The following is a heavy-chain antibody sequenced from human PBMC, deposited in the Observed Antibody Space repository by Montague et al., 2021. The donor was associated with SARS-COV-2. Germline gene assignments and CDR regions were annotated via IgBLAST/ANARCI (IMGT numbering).Heavy chain of an antibody. Sequence: SLRLSCVASGCSINSYWIHWVRQTPGMGLVWVSRISGDGTMTFYADSVKGRFTISRDNAKDTVYLQMNSLRAEDTAMYYCTRDFDWGSGCWGQGTLVTVSS. CDR2: ISGDGTMT. V-gene: IGHV3-74*01. D-gene: IGHD3-9*01. CDR1: GCSINSYW. J-gene: IGHJ4*02. CDR3: TRDFDWGSGC.